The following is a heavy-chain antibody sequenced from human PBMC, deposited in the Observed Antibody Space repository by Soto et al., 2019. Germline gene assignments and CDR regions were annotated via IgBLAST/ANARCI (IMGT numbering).Heavy chain of an antibody. CDR3: ARDIEDSGYDSGDY. CDR1: GFTFSSYW. J-gene: IGHJ4*02. D-gene: IGHD5-12*01. CDR2: IKQDGSEK. V-gene: IGHV3-7*01. Sequence: GGSLRLSCAASGFTFSSYWMSWVRQAPGKGLEWVANIKQDGSEKYYVDSVKGRFTISRDNAKNSLYLQMNSLRAEDTAVYYCARDIEDSGYDSGDYWGQGTLVTVSS.